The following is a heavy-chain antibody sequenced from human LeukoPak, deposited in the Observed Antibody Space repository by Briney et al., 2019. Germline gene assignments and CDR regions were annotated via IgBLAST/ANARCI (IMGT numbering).Heavy chain of an antibody. V-gene: IGHV4-4*02. Sequence: SETLSLTCAVSGGSISSSNWWSWVRQPPGKGLEWTGKIYHFGSTKYNPSLKSRVTISVDKSKNQFSLKLSSVTAADTAVYYCARVTGYMIEDYFDYWGQGTLVTVSS. D-gene: IGHD3-22*01. CDR2: IYHFGST. CDR1: GGSISSSNW. J-gene: IGHJ4*02. CDR3: ARVTGYMIEDYFDY.